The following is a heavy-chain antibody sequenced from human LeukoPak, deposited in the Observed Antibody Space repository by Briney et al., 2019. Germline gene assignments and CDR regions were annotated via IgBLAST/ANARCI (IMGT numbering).Heavy chain of an antibody. CDR1: GGTFSSYA. Sequence: GASVKVSCKASGGTFSSYAISWVRQAPGQGLEWMGWISAYNGNTNYAENLQGRLTMTTDTSTSTAYMELRSLRSDDTAVYFCARAKYFYETSGYYHTDFWGQGTPVTVSS. D-gene: IGHD3-22*01. CDR2: ISAYNGNT. J-gene: IGHJ4*02. CDR3: ARAKYFYETSGYYHTDF. V-gene: IGHV1-18*01.